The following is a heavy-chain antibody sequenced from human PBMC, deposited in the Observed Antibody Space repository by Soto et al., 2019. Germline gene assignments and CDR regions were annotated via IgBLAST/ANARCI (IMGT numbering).Heavy chain of an antibody. V-gene: IGHV1-2*02. CDR1: GGTFSRYA. D-gene: IGHD3-9*01. CDR2: INPNSGGT. J-gene: IGHJ4*02. CDR3: AMGLYYDILTGYYTGLDY. Sequence: ASVKVSCKASGGTFSRYAINWVRQAPGQGLEWMGGINPNSGGTNYAQKFQGRVTMTRDTSISTAYMELSRLRSDDTAVYYCAMGLYYDILTGYYTGLDYWGQGTLVTVSS.